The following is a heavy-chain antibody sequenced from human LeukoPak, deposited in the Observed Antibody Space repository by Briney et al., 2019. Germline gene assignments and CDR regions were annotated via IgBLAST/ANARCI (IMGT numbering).Heavy chain of an antibody. J-gene: IGHJ4*02. CDR3: ARGDPFGSGPSPAYFDY. CDR1: GLTVSSNY. D-gene: IGHD3-10*01. Sequence: PGGSLRLSCAASGLTVSSNYMSWVRQAPGKGLEWVAVIYSRGSTYCADSVKGRFTISRDNSKNTLYLQMHSLRAEDTAVYYCARGDPFGSGPSPAYFDYWGQGPLVTVSS. V-gene: IGHV3-53*01. CDR2: IYSRGST.